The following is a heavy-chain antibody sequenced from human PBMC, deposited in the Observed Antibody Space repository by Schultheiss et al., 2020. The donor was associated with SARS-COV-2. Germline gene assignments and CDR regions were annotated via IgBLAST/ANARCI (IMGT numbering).Heavy chain of an antibody. Sequence: GESLKISCAASGFTFSSYAMHWVRQAPGKGLEWVAVIWYDGSNKYYADSVKGRFTISRDNSKNTLYLQMNSLRAEDTAVYYCAKTPGSSSGYWGQGTLVTVSS. D-gene: IGHD6-13*01. CDR1: GFTFSSYA. CDR3: AKTPGSSSGY. V-gene: IGHV3-33*06. J-gene: IGHJ4*02. CDR2: IWYDGSNK.